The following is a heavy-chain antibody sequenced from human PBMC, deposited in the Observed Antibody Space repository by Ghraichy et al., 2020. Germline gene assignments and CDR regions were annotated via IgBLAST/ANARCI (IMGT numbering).Heavy chain of an antibody. D-gene: IGHD1-14*01. CDR1: GYIFSRYS. V-gene: IGHV1-69*04. Sequence: SVKVSCKPSGYIFSRYSISWVRQAPGQGLEWMGRITPVPGVTKYAQKFQDRVTITADKFTSTAYMKLSSLRSEDTAVYYCARVKSRIIDVWGKGTTVTVSS. CDR2: ITPVPGVT. CDR3: ARVKSRIIDV. J-gene: IGHJ6*03.